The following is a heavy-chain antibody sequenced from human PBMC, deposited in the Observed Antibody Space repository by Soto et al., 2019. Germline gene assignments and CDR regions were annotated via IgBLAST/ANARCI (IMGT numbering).Heavy chain of an antibody. Sequence: LSLTCAISGDSVSSNSAAWNWIRQSPSRGLEWLGRTYYRSKWYNDYAVSVKSRITINPDTSKNQFSLQLNSVTPEDTAVYYCASSITIFGVVPGGFDPWGQGTLVTVSS. CDR3: ASSITIFGVVPGGFDP. CDR2: TYYRSKWYN. V-gene: IGHV6-1*01. J-gene: IGHJ5*02. CDR1: GDSVSSNSAA. D-gene: IGHD3-3*01.